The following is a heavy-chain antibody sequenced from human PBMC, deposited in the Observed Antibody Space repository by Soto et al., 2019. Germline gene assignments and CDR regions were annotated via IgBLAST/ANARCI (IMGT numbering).Heavy chain of an antibody. Sequence: ETLSLTCTVSGGSLSTTGSYWGWIRQPPGRGLEWIGSIYYSGSTFDNPSLKSRVTLSLDTSKAQFSLKLNSVTAADTAVYYCAIHFMTTVTAYYFDYWGRGTLVTVSS. CDR1: GGSLSTTGSY. CDR3: AIHFMTTVTAYYFDY. V-gene: IGHV4-39*01. D-gene: IGHD4-17*01. J-gene: IGHJ4*02. CDR2: IYYSGST.